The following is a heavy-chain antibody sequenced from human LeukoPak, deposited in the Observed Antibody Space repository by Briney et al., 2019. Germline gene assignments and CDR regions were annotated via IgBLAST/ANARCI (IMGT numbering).Heavy chain of an antibody. Sequence: AASVKVSCKASGYTFNTYSINWVRQAPGQGPEWVGWINAHTGNPTYAQGFTGRFVFSLDTSVSTAYLQISSLRAEDTAVYYCAREALRLDYWGQGTLVTVSS. CDR2: INAHTGNP. V-gene: IGHV7-4-1*02. CDR1: GYTFNTYS. CDR3: AREALRLDY. J-gene: IGHJ4*02.